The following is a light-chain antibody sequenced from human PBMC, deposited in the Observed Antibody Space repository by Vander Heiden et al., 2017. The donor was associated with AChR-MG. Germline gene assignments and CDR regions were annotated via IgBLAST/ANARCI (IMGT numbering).Light chain of an antibody. CDR3: QQYNSYSLT. Sequence: DIQMTQSPSTLSASVGDRVTITCRASQSISSWLAWYQQKPGKSPKLLIYKASSLESGVPSRFSGSGSGTEFTLTISSLQPDDFATYYCQQYNSYSLTFGGGTKVEIK. V-gene: IGKV1-5*03. J-gene: IGKJ4*01. CDR1: QSISSW. CDR2: KAS.